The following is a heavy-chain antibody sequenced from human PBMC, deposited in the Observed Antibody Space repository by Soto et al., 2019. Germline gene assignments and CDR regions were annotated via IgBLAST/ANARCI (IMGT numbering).Heavy chain of an antibody. V-gene: IGHV3-21*01. J-gene: IGHJ3*02. CDR2: ISSSSSYI. CDR3: ARAKSSSWYVDDAFDI. Sequence: GGSLRLSCAASGFGLSSYSMNWVRQAPGKGLEWVSSISSSSSYIYYADSVKGRFTISRDNAKNSLYLQMNSLRAEDTAVYYCARAKSSSWYVDDAFDIWGQGTMVTVS. D-gene: IGHD6-13*01. CDR1: GFGLSSYS.